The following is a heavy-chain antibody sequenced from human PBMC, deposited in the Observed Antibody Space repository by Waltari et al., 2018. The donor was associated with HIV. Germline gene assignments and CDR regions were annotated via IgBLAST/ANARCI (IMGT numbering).Heavy chain of an antibody. D-gene: IGHD5-12*01. V-gene: IGHV1-69*12. CDR3: ARYEVYSGYDAYYYYGMDV. CDR2: IVPSFGTA. CDR1: GGTFSSYA. J-gene: IGHJ6*02. Sequence: QVQLVQSGAEVKKPGSSVKVSCKASGGTFSSYAISWVRQAPGQGLEWMGGIVPSFGTANDAQKFQGRVTITADESTSTAYMELSSLRSEDTAVYYCARYEVYSGYDAYYYYGMDVWGQGTTVTVSS.